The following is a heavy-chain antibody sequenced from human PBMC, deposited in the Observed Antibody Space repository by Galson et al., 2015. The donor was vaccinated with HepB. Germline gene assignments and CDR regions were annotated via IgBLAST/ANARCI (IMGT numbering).Heavy chain of an antibody. CDR2: ISYDGSNK. D-gene: IGHD2-8*01. V-gene: IGHV3-30*18. CDR1: GFTFSSYG. Sequence: SLRLSCAASGFTFSSYGMHWVRQAPGKGLEWVAVISYDGSNKYYADSVKGRFTISRDNSKNTLYLQMNSLRAEDTAVYYCAKAGMVYAIPSDWYFDLWGRGTLVTVSS. J-gene: IGHJ2*01. CDR3: AKAGMVYAIPSDWYFDL.